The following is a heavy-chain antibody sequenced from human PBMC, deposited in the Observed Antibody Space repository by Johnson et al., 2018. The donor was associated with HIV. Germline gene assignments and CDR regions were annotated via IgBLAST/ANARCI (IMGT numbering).Heavy chain of an antibody. V-gene: IGHV3-74*01. CDR1: GLSFSRSW. J-gene: IGHJ3*02. CDR2: TNNDGSTT. CDR3: AREWGVITFGGVIPRNAFDI. Sequence: VLLVESGGGLVQPGGSLRLSCAASGLSFSRSWMHWVRQAPGKGLVWVSRTNNDGSTTPYADSVKGRFTVSRAKVKNTLHLQMNCLRAEDTAVYYCAREWGVITFGGVIPRNAFDIWGQGTMVTVSS. D-gene: IGHD3-16*02.